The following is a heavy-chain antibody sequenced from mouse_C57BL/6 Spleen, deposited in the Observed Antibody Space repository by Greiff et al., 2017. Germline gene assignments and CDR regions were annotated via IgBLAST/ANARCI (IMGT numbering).Heavy chain of an antibody. CDR3: ARPLFITTVVVDY. CDR2: IHPNSGST. CDR1: GYTFTSYW. V-gene: IGHV1-64*01. D-gene: IGHD1-1*01. Sequence: QVQLQQPGAELVKPGASVKLSCKASGYTFTSYWMHWVKQRPGQGLEWIGMIHPNSGSTNYNEKFKSKATLTVDKSSSTAYMQLISLTSEDSAVYYCARPLFITTVVVDYWGQGTTLTVSS. J-gene: IGHJ2*01.